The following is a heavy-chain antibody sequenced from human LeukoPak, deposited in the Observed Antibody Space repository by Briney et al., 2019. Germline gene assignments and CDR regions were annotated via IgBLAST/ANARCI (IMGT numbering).Heavy chain of an antibody. D-gene: IGHD6-19*01. CDR1: GSPFSIYE. Sequence: EAGVSLRLSCAVSGSPFSIYEMNWVRQAPGKGLEWVSNIGSSGTTRYYADSVKGRFSISRDNAKNSLYLQMNSLRVEDAGVYYCALLAVASDFDYWGQGALVTVSS. J-gene: IGHJ4*02. V-gene: IGHV3-48*03. CDR3: ALLAVASDFDY. CDR2: IGSSGTTR.